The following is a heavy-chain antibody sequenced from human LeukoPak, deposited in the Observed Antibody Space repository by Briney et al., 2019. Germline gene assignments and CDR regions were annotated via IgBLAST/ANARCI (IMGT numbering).Heavy chain of an antibody. CDR2: ISAYNGNT. V-gene: IGHV1-18*01. CDR1: GYTFTSYS. CDR3: ARDYYDSSGYYYSFDY. Sequence: ASVKVSCKASGYTFTSYSISWVRQAPGQGLEWMGWISAYNGNTNYAQKLQGRVTMTTDTSTSTAYMELRSLRSDDTAVYYCARDYYDSSGYYYSFDYWGQGTLVTVSS. J-gene: IGHJ4*02. D-gene: IGHD3-22*01.